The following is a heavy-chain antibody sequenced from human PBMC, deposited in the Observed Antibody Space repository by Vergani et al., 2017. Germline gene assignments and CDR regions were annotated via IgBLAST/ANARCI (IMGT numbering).Heavy chain of an antibody. V-gene: IGHV4-38-2*02. CDR3: TREPQEGASGPPSVPT. D-gene: IGHD5-12*01. CDR2: IYHSGST. CDR1: GYSIRNGYY. J-gene: IGHJ4*02. Sequence: QVQLQESGPGLVEPSETLSLTCAVSGYSIRNGYYWGWIRQPPGKGLEWIGSIYHSGSTHYNPSLKSRVTISVDTSKNDFSLKVTSVTAADTAVCYWTREPQEGASGPPSVPTWGQGISVIVSS.